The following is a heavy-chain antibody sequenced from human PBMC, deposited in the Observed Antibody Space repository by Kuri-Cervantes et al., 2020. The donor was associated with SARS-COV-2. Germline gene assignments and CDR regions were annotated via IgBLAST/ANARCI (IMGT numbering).Heavy chain of an antibody. V-gene: IGHV1-18*04. Sequence: ASVKVSCKASGYTFTGYYMHWVRQAPGQGLEWMGWISAYNGNTNYAQKLQGRVTMNTDTSTSTAYMELRSLRSDDTAVYYCARGGDYYDSSGYLSWGYYYGMDVWGQGTTVTVSS. D-gene: IGHD3-22*01. CDR3: ARGGDYYDSSGYLSWGYYYGMDV. CDR1: GYTFTGYY. J-gene: IGHJ6*01. CDR2: ISAYNGNT.